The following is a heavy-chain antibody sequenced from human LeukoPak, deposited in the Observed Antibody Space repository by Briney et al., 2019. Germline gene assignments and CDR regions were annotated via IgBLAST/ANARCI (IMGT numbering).Heavy chain of an antibody. Sequence: ASETLSLTCTVSGGSISSSSYYWGWIRQPPGKGLEWIGSIYYSGSTYYNPSLKSRVTISVDTSKNQFSLKLSSVTAADTAVYYCARCEVAIDAFDIWGQGTMVTVSS. CDR1: GGSISSSSYY. D-gene: IGHD5-12*01. J-gene: IGHJ3*02. V-gene: IGHV4-39*07. CDR3: ARCEVAIDAFDI. CDR2: IYYSGST.